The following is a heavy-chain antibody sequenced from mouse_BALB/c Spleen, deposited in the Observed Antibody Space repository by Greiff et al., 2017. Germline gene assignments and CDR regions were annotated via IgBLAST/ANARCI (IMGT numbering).Heavy chain of an antibody. J-gene: IGHJ4*01. V-gene: IGHV1S137*01. CDR2: ISTYYGDA. CDR3: ARPHYYGSSPYAMDY. CDR1: GYTFTDYA. D-gene: IGHD1-1*01. Sequence: QLQESGAELVRPGVSVKISCKGSGYTFTDYAMHWVKQSHAKSLEWIGVISTYYGDASYNQKFKGKATMTVDKSSSTAYMELARLTSEDSAIYYCARPHYYGSSPYAMDYWGQGTSVTVSS.